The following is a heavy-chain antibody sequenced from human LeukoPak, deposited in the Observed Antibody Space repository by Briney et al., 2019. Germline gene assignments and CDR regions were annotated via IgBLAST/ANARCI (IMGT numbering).Heavy chain of an antibody. CDR3: ARDLRSRIAVAGTRYYGMDV. J-gene: IGHJ6*02. CDR2: INPSGGST. V-gene: IGHV1-46*01. Sequence: ASVKLSCKASGYTFTSYYMHWVRQAPGQGLERMGIINPSGGSTSYAQKFQGRVTMTRDTSTSTVYMELSSLRSEDTAVYYCARDLRSRIAVAGTRYYGMDVWGQGTTVTVSS. CDR1: GYTFTSYY. D-gene: IGHD6-19*01.